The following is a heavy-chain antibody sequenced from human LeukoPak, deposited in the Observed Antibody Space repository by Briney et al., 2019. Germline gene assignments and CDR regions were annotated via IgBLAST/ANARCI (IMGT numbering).Heavy chain of an antibody. CDR1: GGSINYYY. J-gene: IGHJ5*02. D-gene: IGHD1-26*01. Sequence: SETLSLTCTVSGGSINYYYWMWIRQPPGKGLEWIGYIYYSGGTHYNPSLKSRVTISVDTSKNQFSLRLNSVTAADTAVYYCARSRAFNSGAFDPWGQGSLVTVSS. CDR3: ARSRAFNSGAFDP. CDR2: IYYSGGT. V-gene: IGHV4-59*01.